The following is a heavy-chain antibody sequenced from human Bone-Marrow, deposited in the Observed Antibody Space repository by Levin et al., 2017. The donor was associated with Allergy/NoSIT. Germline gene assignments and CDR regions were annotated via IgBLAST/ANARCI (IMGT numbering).Heavy chain of an antibody. J-gene: IGHJ4*02. CDR3: ASEKSDSSGYDTGGFDY. CDR2: IKQDESEK. CDR1: GFTFSSFW. V-gene: IGHV3-7*01. Sequence: GGSLRLSCAASGFTFSSFWMSWVRQAPGKGLEWVANIKQDESEKYYVDSVKGRFTISRDNAKNSLYLQMNSLRAEDTAVYYCASEKSDSSGYDTGGFDYWGQGTLVTVSS. D-gene: IGHD3-22*01.